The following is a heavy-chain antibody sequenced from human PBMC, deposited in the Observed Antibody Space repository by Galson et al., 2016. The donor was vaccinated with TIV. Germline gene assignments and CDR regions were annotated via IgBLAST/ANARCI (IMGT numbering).Heavy chain of an antibody. Sequence: SLRLSCAASGFRFNSFGTYGMNWVCQAPGKGLEWVSGISASGDDTYYADSVRGRFTVSRDNSENTLYLQMDSLRAEDTAVYYCAKVRLLDGDYRDYWGQGTLVIVSS. J-gene: IGHJ4*02. CDR1: GFRFNSFGTYG. D-gene: IGHD4-17*01. CDR2: ISASGDDT. CDR3: AKVRLLDGDYRDY. V-gene: IGHV3-23*01.